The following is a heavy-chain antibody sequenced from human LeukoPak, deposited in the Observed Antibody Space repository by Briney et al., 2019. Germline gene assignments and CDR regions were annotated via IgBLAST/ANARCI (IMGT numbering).Heavy chain of an antibody. Sequence: ASVKVSCKASGYTFTSYDINWVRQATGQGLEWMGWMNPNSGNTGYAQKFQGRVTITRNTSISTAYMELSSLRSEDTAVYYCARAPLDCSSTSCYYYYYMDVWGKGTTVTVSS. CDR3: ARAPLDCSSTSCYYYYYMDV. CDR1: GYTFTSYD. D-gene: IGHD2-2*01. J-gene: IGHJ6*03. V-gene: IGHV1-8*03. CDR2: MNPNSGNT.